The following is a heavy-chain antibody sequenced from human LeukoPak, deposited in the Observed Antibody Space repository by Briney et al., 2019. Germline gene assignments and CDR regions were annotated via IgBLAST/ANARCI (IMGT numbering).Heavy chain of an antibody. CDR2: IYYSGST. D-gene: IGHD3-9*01. V-gene: IGHV4-30-4*01. J-gene: IGHJ4*02. Sequence: PSETLSLTCTVSGGSISSGDYYWSWIRQPPGKGLEWIGYIYYSGSTYYNPSLKSRVTISVDTSKNQFSLKLSSVTAADTAVYYCARYYDILTGFDYWGQGTPVTVSS. CDR3: ARYYDILTGFDY. CDR1: GGSISSGDYY.